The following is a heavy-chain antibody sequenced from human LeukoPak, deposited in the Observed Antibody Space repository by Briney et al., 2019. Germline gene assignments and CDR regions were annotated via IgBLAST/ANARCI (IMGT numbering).Heavy chain of an antibody. Sequence: GGSLRLSCAASGFTFSSYAMSWVRQAPGKGLEWVSAISGSGGSTYYADSVKGRFTISGDNSKNTLYLQMNSLRAEDTAVYYCAKDGNFYSSYIDYWGQGTLVTVSS. J-gene: IGHJ4*02. D-gene: IGHD6-6*01. CDR1: GFTFSSYA. CDR2: ISGSGGST. CDR3: AKDGNFYSSYIDY. V-gene: IGHV3-23*01.